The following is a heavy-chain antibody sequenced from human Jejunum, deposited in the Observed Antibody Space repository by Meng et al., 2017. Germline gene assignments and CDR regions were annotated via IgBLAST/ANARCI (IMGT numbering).Heavy chain of an antibody. J-gene: IGHJ3*02. CDR1: GGSINSYY. Sequence: SETLSLTCTVSGGSINSYYWAWIRQLPGKGLEWIGYIYYSGTTNYNPSLKSRITMSVDTYKNQFSLNLGSVTAADTAVYYCARGDYYDSSGGPFDIWGQGTMVTVSS. V-gene: IGHV4-59*01. CDR3: ARGDYYDSSGGPFDI. D-gene: IGHD3-22*01. CDR2: IYYSGTT.